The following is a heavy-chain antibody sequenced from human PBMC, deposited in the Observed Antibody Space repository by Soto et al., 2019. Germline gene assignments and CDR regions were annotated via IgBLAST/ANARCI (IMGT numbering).Heavy chain of an antibody. CDR2: ISGSGGST. V-gene: IGHV3-23*01. CDR1: GFTFSSYA. J-gene: IGHJ6*02. Sequence: GGSLRLSCAASGFTFSSYAMSWVRQAPGKGLEWVSAISGSGGSTYYADSVKGRFTISRDNSKNTLYLQMNSLRAEDTAVYYCAKANRHYDFWTLLWGMDVWGQGTTVTVSS. CDR3: AKANRHYDFWTLLWGMDV. D-gene: IGHD3-3*01.